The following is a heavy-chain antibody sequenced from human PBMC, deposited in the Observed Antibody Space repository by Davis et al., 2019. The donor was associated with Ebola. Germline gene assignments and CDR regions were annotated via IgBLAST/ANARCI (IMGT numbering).Heavy chain of an antibody. CDR2: IDPSDSYT. CDR1: GYSFTSYW. CDR3: ARLSSTSWNYYYYMDV. V-gene: IGHV5-10-1*01. Sequence: PGGSLRLSCKGSGYSFTSYWISWVRQMPGKGLEWMGRIDPSDSYTNYSPSFQGHVTISADKSISTAYLQWSSLKASDTAMYYCARLSSTSWNYYYYMDVWGKGTTVTVSS. J-gene: IGHJ6*03. D-gene: IGHD2-2*01.